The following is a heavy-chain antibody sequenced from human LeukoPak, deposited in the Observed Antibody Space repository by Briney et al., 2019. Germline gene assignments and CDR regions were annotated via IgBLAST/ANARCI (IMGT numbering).Heavy chain of an antibody. CDR3: ARDRRSGSYYVAGDY. CDR1: GFTFSGYY. J-gene: IGHJ4*02. CDR2: INPSDGST. Sequence: ASVKVSCKASGFTFSGYYMQRVRQAPGQGLEWMGIINPSDGSTKCAQKFQGRVTITADKSTSTAYMELSSLRSEDTAVYYCARDRRSGSYYVAGDYWGQGTLVTVSS. V-gene: IGHV1-46*01. D-gene: IGHD1-26*01.